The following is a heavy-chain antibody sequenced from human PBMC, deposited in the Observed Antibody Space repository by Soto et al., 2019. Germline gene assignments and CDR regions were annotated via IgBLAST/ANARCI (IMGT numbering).Heavy chain of an antibody. Sequence: GGSLRLSCAASGFTFSSYGTHWVRQAPGKGLEWVAVISYDGSNKYYADSVKGRFTISRDNSKNTLYLQMNSLRAEDTAVCYCAKGIRLAYYYYGMDVWGQGTTVTVYS. CDR2: ISYDGSNK. V-gene: IGHV3-30*18. J-gene: IGHJ6*02. CDR3: AKGIRLAYYYYGMDV. CDR1: GFTFSSYG.